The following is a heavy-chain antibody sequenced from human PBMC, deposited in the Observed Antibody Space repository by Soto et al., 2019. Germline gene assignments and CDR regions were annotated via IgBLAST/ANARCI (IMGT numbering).Heavy chain of an antibody. J-gene: IGHJ4*02. CDR3: TTAGYSSSWSYYSDY. CDR2: IKSKTDGGTT. V-gene: IGHV3-15*01. D-gene: IGHD6-13*01. CDR1: GFTFSNAW. Sequence: GGSLRLSCAASGFTFSNAWMSWVRQAPGKGLEWVGRIKSKTDGGTTDYAAPVKGRFTISRDDSKNALYLQMNSLKTEDTAVYYCTTAGYSSSWSYYSDYWGQGTLVTVSS.